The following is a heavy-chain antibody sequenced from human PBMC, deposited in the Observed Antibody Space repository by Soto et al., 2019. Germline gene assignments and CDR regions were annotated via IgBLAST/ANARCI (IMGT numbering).Heavy chain of an antibody. D-gene: IGHD4-17*01. CDR2: IYPHDSDT. V-gene: IGHV5-51*01. CDR1: GYNFHTYW. J-gene: IGHJ6*02. Sequence: PGESLKISCKGSGYNFHTYWIAWVRQMPGKGLEWMGFIYPHDSDTRYSPSFRGQVTISADKSINTAHLQWTSLKASDTAIYFCARPTDYHYGMQVWGQGTTVTVSS. CDR3: ARPTDYHYGMQV.